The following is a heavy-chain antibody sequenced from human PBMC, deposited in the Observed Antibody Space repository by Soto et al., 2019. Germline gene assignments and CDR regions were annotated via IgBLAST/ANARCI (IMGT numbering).Heavy chain of an antibody. CDR2: IHSDGSST. CDR3: ARGDKGGFDL. CDR1: GFTFNYYW. J-gene: IGHJ3*01. Sequence: EVQLVESEGGVVQRGGSLRLSCAASGFTFNYYWMHWVRQAPGQGLVWVSHIHSDGSSTTYADSVKGRFTISRDNAKNTLYLQMNSLRAEDTAVHYCARGDKGGFDLWGQGTTVTVCS. D-gene: IGHD2-21*02. V-gene: IGHV3-74*01.